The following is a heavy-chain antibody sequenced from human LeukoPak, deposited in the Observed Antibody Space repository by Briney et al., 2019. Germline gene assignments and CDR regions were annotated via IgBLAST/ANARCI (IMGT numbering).Heavy chain of an antibody. CDR2: ISYDGSNK. J-gene: IGHJ3*02. Sequence: PGGPLRLSCAASGFTFSSYWMHWVRQAPGKGLEWVAVISYDGSNKYYADSVKGRFTISRDNSKNTLYLQMNSLRAEDTAVYYCARHGGCSSSWYGLRCAFDIWGQGTMVTVSS. CDR1: GFTFSSYW. CDR3: ARHGGCSSSWYGLRCAFDI. D-gene: IGHD6-13*01. V-gene: IGHV3-30*03.